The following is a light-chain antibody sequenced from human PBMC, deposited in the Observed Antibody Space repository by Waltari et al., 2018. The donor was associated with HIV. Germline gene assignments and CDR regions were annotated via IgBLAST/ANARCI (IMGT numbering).Light chain of an antibody. CDR3: AAWDDSLSGLYV. Sequence: QSVLTQPPSASGTPGQRVTISCSGSSSNIGSNYVSWYQQLPGPAPKLLIYRNKQRPSGVPDRFSGSKSGTSASLAISGLRSEDEADYYCAAWDDSLSGLYVFGTGTKVTVL. J-gene: IGLJ1*01. CDR2: RNK. CDR1: SSNIGSNY. V-gene: IGLV1-47*01.